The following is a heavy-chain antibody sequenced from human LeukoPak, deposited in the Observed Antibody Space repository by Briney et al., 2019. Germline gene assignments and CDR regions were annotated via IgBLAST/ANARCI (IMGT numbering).Heavy chain of an antibody. J-gene: IGHJ4*02. Sequence: GGSLRLSCAASGFSFSTYWMSWVRQTPEKGLEFVANIDQGGSVRNYMDSLKGRCTISRDNAKKSLYLEINSLKADDTAVYYCARDPESSSFDLWGRGALVTVSS. V-gene: IGHV3-7*01. CDR3: ARDPESSSFDL. D-gene: IGHD6-13*01. CDR2: IDQGGSVR. CDR1: GFSFSTYW.